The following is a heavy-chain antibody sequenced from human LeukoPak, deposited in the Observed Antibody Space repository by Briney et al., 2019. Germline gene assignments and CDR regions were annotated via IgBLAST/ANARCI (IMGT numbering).Heavy chain of an antibody. J-gene: IGHJ4*02. Sequence: HPGGSLRLSCAASGFTFSSYAMSWVRQAPGKGLGWVSAISGSGGSTYYADSVKGRFTISRDNAKNSLYLQMNSLRAEDTAVYYCASREYSSSSVPGKLNWGQGTLVTVSS. D-gene: IGHD6-6*01. CDR2: ISGSGGST. CDR3: ASREYSSSSVPGKLN. CDR1: GFTFSSYA. V-gene: IGHV3-23*01.